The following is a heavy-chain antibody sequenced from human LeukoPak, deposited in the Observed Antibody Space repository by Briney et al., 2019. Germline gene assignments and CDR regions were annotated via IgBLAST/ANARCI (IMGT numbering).Heavy chain of an antibody. D-gene: IGHD3-22*01. J-gene: IGHJ5*02. CDR1: GFSFSTYW. Sequence: SGGSLRLSCAASGFSFSTYWMSWVRQAPGEGLVWVSRINSDGINTSYADSVKGRFTISRDNAKNTLNLQINSLRAEDTAVYYCARDLGQYYDTSDNWFDPWGQGTLVTVSS. CDR2: INSDGINT. CDR3: ARDLGQYYDTSDNWFDP. V-gene: IGHV3-74*01.